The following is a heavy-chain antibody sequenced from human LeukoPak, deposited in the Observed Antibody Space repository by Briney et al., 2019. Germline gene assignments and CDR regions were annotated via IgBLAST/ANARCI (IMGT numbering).Heavy chain of an antibody. J-gene: IGHJ4*02. V-gene: IGHV3-30*18. D-gene: IGHD3-16*01. CDR3: AKMRGIVITFGGVIFDS. CDR1: GFTFSSYG. CDR2: ISYEGSNK. Sequence: PGGSLRLSCAASGFTFSSYGMQWVRQAPGKGLEWVAVISYEGSNKYYAESVKGRFTISRDNSKNTLYLHMDSLRAEDTAIYYCAKMRGIVITFGGVIFDSWGQGTLATVSS.